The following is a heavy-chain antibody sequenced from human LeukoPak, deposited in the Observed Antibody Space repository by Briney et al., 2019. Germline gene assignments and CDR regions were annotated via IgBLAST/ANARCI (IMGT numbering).Heavy chain of an antibody. CDR3: ARRLATVRSPFDI. CDR1: GYSFTTYW. CDR2: IDPSDSYT. V-gene: IGHV5-10-1*01. D-gene: IGHD3-16*01. J-gene: IGHJ3*02. Sequence: GESLRIFCKGSGYSFTTYWISWVRQMPGKGPEWMGMIDPSDSYTNYSPSFQGHVTISADKSISTAYLQWSSLQASDTAMYYCARRLATVRSPFDIWGQGTMVTVSS.